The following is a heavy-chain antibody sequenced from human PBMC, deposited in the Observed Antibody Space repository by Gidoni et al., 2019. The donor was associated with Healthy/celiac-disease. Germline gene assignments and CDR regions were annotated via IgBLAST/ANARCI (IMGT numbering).Heavy chain of an antibody. CDR3: ARGPLSIAAAGTLMDV. V-gene: IGHV1-8*01. CDR2: MNPNSGNT. J-gene: IGHJ6*02. CDR1: GYPFTTYD. Sequence: QVQLVQSGAEVKKPGASVKVSCTSSGYPFTTYDINWVRQATGQGLEWMGWMNPNSGNTGYAQKFQGRVTMTRNTSISTAYMELSSLRSEDTAVYYCARGPLSIAAAGTLMDVWGQGTTVTVSS. D-gene: IGHD6-13*01.